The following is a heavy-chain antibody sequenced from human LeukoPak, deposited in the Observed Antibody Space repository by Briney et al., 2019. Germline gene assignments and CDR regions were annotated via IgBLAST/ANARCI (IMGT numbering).Heavy chain of an antibody. CDR2: IYYSGST. D-gene: IGHD6-13*01. Sequence: PSETLSLTCTVSGGSISSSSYYWGWIRQPPGRGLEWIGSIYYSGSTYYNPSLKSRVTISVDTSKNQFSLTLSSVTAADTAVYYCATQAPTSSSWYVAAQRGRYYFDYWGQGTLVTVSS. CDR3: ATQAPTSSSWYVAAQRGRYYFDY. J-gene: IGHJ4*02. V-gene: IGHV4-39*01. CDR1: GGSISSSSYY.